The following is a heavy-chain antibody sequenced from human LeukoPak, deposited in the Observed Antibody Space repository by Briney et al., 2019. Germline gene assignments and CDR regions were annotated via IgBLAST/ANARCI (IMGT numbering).Heavy chain of an antibody. V-gene: IGHV3-30*04. Sequence: GGSLRLSCAASGFTFSTYAMHWVRQAPGKGLEWVAVIPYDGSNKYYADSVKGRFTISRDNSKNTLYLQMNSLRAEDTAVYYCAKDHQQLPRGYFQHWGQGTLVTVSS. CDR2: IPYDGSNK. CDR3: AKDHQQLPRGYFQH. J-gene: IGHJ1*01. D-gene: IGHD6-13*01. CDR1: GFTFSTYA.